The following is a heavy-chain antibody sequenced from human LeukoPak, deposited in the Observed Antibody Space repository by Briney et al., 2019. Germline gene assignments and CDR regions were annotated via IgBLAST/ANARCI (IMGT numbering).Heavy chain of an antibody. CDR2: ITGDGSST. D-gene: IGHD4-17*01. Sequence: GGSLRLSCAASGSTFSGYWLHWVRQPPGKGPVWVSRITGDGSSTTYADSVEGRFTISRDNAKNTLYLQMISLRAEDTAVYYCARDTGWYFDLWGRGTLVTVSS. CDR1: GSTFSGYW. CDR3: ARDTGWYFDL. V-gene: IGHV3-74*01. J-gene: IGHJ2*01.